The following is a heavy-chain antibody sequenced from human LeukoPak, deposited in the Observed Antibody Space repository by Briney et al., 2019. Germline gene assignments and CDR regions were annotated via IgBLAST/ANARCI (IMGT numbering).Heavy chain of an antibody. J-gene: IGHJ5*02. CDR1: GYSFTSYW. CDR2: IYPGDSDT. Sequence: GESLKISCKGSGYSFTSYWIAWVRQMPGKGLEWMGIIYPGDSDTRYSPSFQGQVTISADKSISTAYLQWSSLEASDTAMYYCTREQLSNGVRWFDPWGQGTLVTVSS. D-gene: IGHD6-13*01. V-gene: IGHV5-51*01. CDR3: TREQLSNGVRWFDP.